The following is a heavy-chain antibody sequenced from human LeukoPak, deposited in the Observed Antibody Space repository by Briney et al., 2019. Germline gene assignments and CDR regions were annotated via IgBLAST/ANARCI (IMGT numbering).Heavy chain of an antibody. J-gene: IGHJ4*02. D-gene: IGHD6-13*01. Sequence: ASVKVSCKASGYIFSDYYMHWVRQAPGQGLEWLGWLNPKSGAADYAQQFRGRVTMTRDTSINTDYMEMKRVTSDDTAVYYCARGAEAETSPLDFWGQGTLVIV. CDR2: LNPKSGAA. CDR3: ARGAEAETSPLDF. CDR1: GYIFSDYY. V-gene: IGHV1-2*02.